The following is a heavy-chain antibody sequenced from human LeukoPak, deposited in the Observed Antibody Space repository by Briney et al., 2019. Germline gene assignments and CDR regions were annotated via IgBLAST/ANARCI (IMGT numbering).Heavy chain of an antibody. CDR3: AKDRDYYGSEGNYGMDV. CDR1: GFTFSSYA. V-gene: IGHV3-30-3*01. Sequence: GGSLRLSCAASGFTFSSYAMHWVRQAPGKGLEWVAVISYDGSNKYYADSVKGRFTISRDNSKNTLYLQMNSLRAEDTALYYCAKDRDYYGSEGNYGMDVWGQGTTVTVSS. D-gene: IGHD3-10*01. CDR2: ISYDGSNK. J-gene: IGHJ6*02.